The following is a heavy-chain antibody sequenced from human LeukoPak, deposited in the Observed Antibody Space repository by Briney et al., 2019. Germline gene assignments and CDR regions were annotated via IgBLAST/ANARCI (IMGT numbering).Heavy chain of an antibody. V-gene: IGHV3-30*03. CDR1: GFTFSNAW. D-gene: IGHD4-17*01. Sequence: HTGGSLRLSCAASGFTFSNAWMNWVRQAPGKGLEWVAVISYDGSNKYYADSVKGRFTISRDNSKNTLYLQMNSLRAEDTAVYYCATYGDYVGGAFDYWGQGTLVTVSS. J-gene: IGHJ4*02. CDR3: ATYGDYVGGAFDY. CDR2: ISYDGSNK.